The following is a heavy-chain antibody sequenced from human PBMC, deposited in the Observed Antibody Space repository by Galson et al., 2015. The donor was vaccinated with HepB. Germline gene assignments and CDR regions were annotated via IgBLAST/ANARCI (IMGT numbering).Heavy chain of an antibody. D-gene: IGHD2-2*01. J-gene: IGHJ4*02. CDR3: AIGSPGDIVVPAATPFDY. CDR2: IFYSGNT. V-gene: IGHV4-39*01. Sequence: ETLSLTCTVSGGSISGSNYYWGWIRQPPGKGLEWIGSIFYSGNTYYNPSLKSRVTISVDTSKNRFSLKLSSVTAADTAVYYCAIGSPGDIVVPAATPFDYWGQGTLVTASP. CDR1: GGSISGSNYY.